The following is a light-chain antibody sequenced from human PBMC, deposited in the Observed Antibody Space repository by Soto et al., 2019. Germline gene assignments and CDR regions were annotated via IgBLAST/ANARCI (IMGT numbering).Light chain of an antibody. V-gene: IGLV1-40*01. CDR3: QSYDSSLSGPTFV. CDR2: GDT. J-gene: IGLJ1*01. Sequence: QSVLTQPPSVSGAPGQRVTISCTGSSSNIGSGYDVHWYQQLPGTAPKLLIYGDTNRPSEVPDRVSGSKSGTAASLAITGLQAEDEAYYYCQSYDSSLSGPTFVFGPGTKLTVL. CDR1: SSNIGSGYD.